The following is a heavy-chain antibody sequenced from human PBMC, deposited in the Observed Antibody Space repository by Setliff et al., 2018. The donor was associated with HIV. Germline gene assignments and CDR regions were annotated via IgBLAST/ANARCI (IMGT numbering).Heavy chain of an antibody. CDR2: INWSGSST. J-gene: IGHJ3*02. CDR1: GFIFDDYG. D-gene: IGHD5-18*01. CDR3: ARFGLYGYSYAKDDGFDI. V-gene: IGHV3-20*04. Sequence: PGGSLRLSCAASGFIFDDYGMSWVRQAPGKGLEWVSGINWSGSSTGYADSVKGRFTISRENAKKSLYLQMNSLRDEDTALYYCARFGLYGYSYAKDDGFDIWGQGTMVTVSS.